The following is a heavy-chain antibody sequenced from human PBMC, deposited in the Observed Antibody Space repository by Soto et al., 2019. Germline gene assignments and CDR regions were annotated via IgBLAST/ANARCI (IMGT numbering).Heavy chain of an antibody. CDR3: ATSAIMGLEVAGHFDN. V-gene: IGHV4-4*07. CDR1: GGPITKSY. J-gene: IGHJ4*02. CDR2: IYTRGSA. D-gene: IGHD6-19*01. Sequence: LSLTCSVSGGPITKSYWSWIRQPVGKGLEWIGRIYTRGSANYNPSLKSRVTMSLDTSKNQFSLKVRSVIAADTAVYYCATSAIMGLEVAGHFDNWGQGTLVT.